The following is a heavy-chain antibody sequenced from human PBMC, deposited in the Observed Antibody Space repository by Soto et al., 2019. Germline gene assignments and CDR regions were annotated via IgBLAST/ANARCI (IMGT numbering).Heavy chain of an antibody. J-gene: IGHJ4*02. Sequence: QVQLVQSGAEVKKPGSSVKVSCKTSGGTFSSYAISWVRQAPGQGLEMMGGIIPIFGTANYAQKFQGRVTITADESTSTAYMELSSLRSEDTAVYFCARGGQLMVVAAGLDYWGQGTLVTVSS. V-gene: IGHV1-69*01. CDR3: ARGGQLMVVAAGLDY. D-gene: IGHD2-15*01. CDR1: GGTFSSYA. CDR2: IIPIFGTA.